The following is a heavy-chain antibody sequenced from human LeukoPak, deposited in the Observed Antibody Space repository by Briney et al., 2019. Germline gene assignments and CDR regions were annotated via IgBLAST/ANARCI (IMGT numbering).Heavy chain of an antibody. CDR2: ISSSGSTI. V-gene: IGHV3-11*01. J-gene: IGHJ4*02. Sequence: GGPLRLSCAASGFTFSDYYMSGVREAPGEGREGVSYISSSGSTIYYADSVKGRFTISRDNAKNSLYLQMNSLRAEDTAVYYCARETNYVGVYWGQGTLVTVSS. CDR3: ARETNYVGVY. CDR1: GFTFSDYY. D-gene: IGHD4-23*01.